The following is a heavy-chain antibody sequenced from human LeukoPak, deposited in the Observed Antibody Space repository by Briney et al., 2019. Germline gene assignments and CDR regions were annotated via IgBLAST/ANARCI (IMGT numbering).Heavy chain of an antibody. J-gene: IGHJ4*02. CDR3: AKRRDWNDGEGPVD. V-gene: IGHV3-23*01. D-gene: IGHD1-1*01. CDR1: GFTFSSYA. Sequence: PGGSLRLSCAASGFTFSSYAMSWVRQAPGKGLEWVSAISGSGGSTYYADSVKGRFTISRDNSKNTLYLQMNSLRAEDTAVYYCAKRRDWNDGEGPVDWGQGTLVTVSS. CDR2: ISGSGGST.